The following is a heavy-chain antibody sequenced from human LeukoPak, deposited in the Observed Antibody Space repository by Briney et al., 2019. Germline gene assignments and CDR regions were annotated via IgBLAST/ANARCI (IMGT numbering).Heavy chain of an antibody. V-gene: IGHV6-1*01. J-gene: IGHJ5*02. CDR1: GDIESNKGAL. D-gene: IGHD6-19*01. Sequence: SQTLSLTCAISGDIESNKGALWNWIRQSPSRGLEWLGRTYYRTRWYFDYAVSVRSRATINPDTSKNQFSLQLESVTPEDTAVYYCARGGAGWYVSVFDPWGQGTLVTVSS. CDR2: TYYRTRWYF. CDR3: ARGGAGWYVSVFDP.